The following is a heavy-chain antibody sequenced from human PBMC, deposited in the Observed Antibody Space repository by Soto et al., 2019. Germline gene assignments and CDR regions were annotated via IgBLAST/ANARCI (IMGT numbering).Heavy chain of an antibody. J-gene: IGHJ4*02. V-gene: IGHV3-23*01. D-gene: IGHD3-22*01. CDR2: ITASGGNT. Sequence: EVQLLESGGGLVQPGGSLRLSCAASGFTFSNYAMYWVRQTPGKGLEWVSAITASGGNTYYADSVKGRFTISRDNSKNTMSLQMNSLRAEDRALYYCAKGSSRYYDSFDYWGQGTLVAGSS. CDR3: AKGSSRYYDSFDY. CDR1: GFTFSNYA.